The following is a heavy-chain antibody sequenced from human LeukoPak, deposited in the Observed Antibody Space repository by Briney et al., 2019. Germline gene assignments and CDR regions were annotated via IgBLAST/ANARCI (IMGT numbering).Heavy chain of an antibody. D-gene: IGHD2-2*01. CDR1: VFTFGDYA. Sequence: GGSLRLSCTASVFTFGDYAMTWVRQAPGNGLESVGFIRSKAYGGTTEYAASVKGRFTISRDDSKSIAYLQMNSLKAEDTAVYYCTRVVPAAIGDYWGQGTLVTVSS. CDR2: IRSKAYGGTT. J-gene: IGHJ4*02. CDR3: TRVVPAAIGDY. V-gene: IGHV3-49*04.